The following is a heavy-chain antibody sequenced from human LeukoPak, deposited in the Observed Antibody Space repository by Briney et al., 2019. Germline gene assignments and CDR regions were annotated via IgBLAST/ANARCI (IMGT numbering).Heavy chain of an antibody. D-gene: IGHD5-24*01. CDR2: INHFGST. CDR1: GGSFTGLF. Sequence: SETLSLTCVVNGGSFTGLFWSWLRQAPGKGLEWIGEINHFGSTNYNPSLKSRVTISVDTSKNQFSLKLSSVTAADTAVYYCARGPRLQLGDFDYWGQGTLVTVSS. CDR3: ARGPRLQLGDFDY. J-gene: IGHJ4*02. V-gene: IGHV4-34*01.